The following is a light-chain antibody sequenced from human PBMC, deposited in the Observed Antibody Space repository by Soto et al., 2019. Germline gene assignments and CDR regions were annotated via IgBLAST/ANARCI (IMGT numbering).Light chain of an antibody. J-gene: IGKJ4*01. CDR3: QKYNSAPLA. Sequence: DVQMTQSPSSLSAFVGDRVTITCRASQGIAPYLAWFQQKPGIVPKLLIYATSTLQSGVPSRFSGSGSGTDFTLTINSLQPEDVGTYYCQKYNSAPLAFGGGTKVDIK. V-gene: IGKV1-27*01. CDR2: ATS. CDR1: QGIAPY.